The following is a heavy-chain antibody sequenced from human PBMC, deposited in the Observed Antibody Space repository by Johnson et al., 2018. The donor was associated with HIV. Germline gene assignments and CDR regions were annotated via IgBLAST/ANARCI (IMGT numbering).Heavy chain of an antibody. CDR2: IKQDGSEN. V-gene: IGHV3-7*01. D-gene: IGHD4-17*01. J-gene: IGHJ3*02. Sequence: VQLVESGGGLVQPGGSLRLSCAASGFTFSSYWMSWVRPAPGRGLEWVANIKQDGSENYYVDSVKGRFTISRDNAKNSLYLQMNSLRAEDTAMYYCARVGNGDYGWSFDIWGQGTTVTISS. CDR1: GFTFSSYW. CDR3: ARVGNGDYGWSFDI.